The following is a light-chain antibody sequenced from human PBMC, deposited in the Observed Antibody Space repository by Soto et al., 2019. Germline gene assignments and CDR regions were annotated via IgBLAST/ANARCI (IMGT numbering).Light chain of an antibody. Sequence: QSVLTQPASVSGSPGQSITISCTGTSSDVGAYNYVSWYQQHPGKAPKVMIFEVSHRPSGVSNRFSGSKSGNTASLTISGLQAEDEADYYCISYTSRGLYVFGTGTKVTVL. CDR1: SSDVGAYNY. CDR3: ISYTSRGLYV. J-gene: IGLJ1*01. V-gene: IGLV2-14*01. CDR2: EVS.